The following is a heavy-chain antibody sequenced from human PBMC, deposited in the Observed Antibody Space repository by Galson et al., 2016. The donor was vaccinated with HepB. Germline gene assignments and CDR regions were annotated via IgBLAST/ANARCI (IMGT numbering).Heavy chain of an antibody. J-gene: IGHJ2*01. CDR1: GITFSNAW. D-gene: IGHD3-10*01. V-gene: IGHV3-74*01. CDR2: INSDGSST. CDR3: ARASLHMVRGVSQWYFDL. Sequence: SLRLSCAASGITFSNAWMNWVRQAPGKGLVWVSRINSDGSSTSYADSVKGRFTISRDNAKNTLYLQMNSLRAEDTAVYYCARASLHMVRGVSQWYFDLWGRGTLVTVSS.